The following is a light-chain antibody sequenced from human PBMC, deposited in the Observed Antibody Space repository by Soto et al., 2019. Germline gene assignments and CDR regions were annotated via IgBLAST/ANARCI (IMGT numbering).Light chain of an antibody. CDR3: QQSYSTPIT. J-gene: IGKJ5*01. CDR1: QSISSY. V-gene: IGKV1-39*01. CDR2: AAS. Sequence: IHMTQSPSSVSASVGDRVTIACRASQSISSYLNWYQQKPGKAPKVLIYAASSLQSGVPSRFSGSGYGTDFTLTISSLQPEDFATYYCQQSYSTPITFGQGTRLEI.